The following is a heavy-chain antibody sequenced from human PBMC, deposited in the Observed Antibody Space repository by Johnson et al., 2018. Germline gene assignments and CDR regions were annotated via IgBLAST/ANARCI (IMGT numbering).Heavy chain of an antibody. CDR1: GFTFSSYG. CDR3: AKAPYSSPLDY. Sequence: QVQLVESGGGVVQPGRSLRLSCAASGFTFSSYGMHWVRQAPGKGLEWVAVISYDGSNKYYADSVKGRFTISRDNSKNTLYLQMNSLRAEDTAVYYCAKAPYSSPLDYWGQGTLVTVSS. V-gene: IGHV3-30*18. D-gene: IGHD5-18*01. J-gene: IGHJ4*02. CDR2: ISYDGSNK.